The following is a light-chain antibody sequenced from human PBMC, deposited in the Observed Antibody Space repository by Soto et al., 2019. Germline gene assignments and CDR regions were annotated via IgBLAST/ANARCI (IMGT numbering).Light chain of an antibody. J-gene: IGLJ2*01. CDR3: SLYAGTNSVV. CDR2: EVS. CDR1: SSDIGAYKF. Sequence: QSALTQPPSASGSPGQSVAISCTGTSSDIGAYKFVSWYQQHPGKAPKLIIYEVSIRPSGVPDRFSGSKSGNTASLTVSGLLAEDEADYYCSLYAGTNSVVFGGGTMLTVL. V-gene: IGLV2-8*01.